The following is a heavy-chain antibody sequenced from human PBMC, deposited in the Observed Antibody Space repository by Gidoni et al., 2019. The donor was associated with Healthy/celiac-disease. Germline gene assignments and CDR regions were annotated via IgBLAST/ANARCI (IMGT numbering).Heavy chain of an antibody. Sequence: EVQLVESGGVLLKPGGSLSPSCAASGFTFSNAWMRWVRQAPGKGLEWVGRIKSKTDGGTTDYAAPVKGRFTISRDDSKNTLYLQMNSLKTEDTAVYYCTTEPVVVVAATRLETFDYWGQGTLVTVSS. CDR3: TTEPVVVVAATRLETFDY. V-gene: IGHV3-15*01. CDR1: GFTFSNAW. CDR2: IKSKTDGGTT. D-gene: IGHD2-15*01. J-gene: IGHJ4*02.